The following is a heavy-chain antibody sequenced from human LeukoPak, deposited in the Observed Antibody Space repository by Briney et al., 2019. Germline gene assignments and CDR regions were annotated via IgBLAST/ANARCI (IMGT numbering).Heavy chain of an antibody. V-gene: IGHV1-18*01. Sequence: ASVKVSCKASGYTFTSCGFSWVRQAPGQGLEWMGWISVYNGNTNCAQKLQGRVTMTTDTSTSTAYMELRSLRSDDTAVYYCARDEGLGYDYDSSGYYQNWFDPWGQGTLVTVSS. J-gene: IGHJ5*02. D-gene: IGHD3-22*01. CDR2: ISVYNGNT. CDR3: ARDEGLGYDYDSSGYYQNWFDP. CDR1: GYTFTSCG.